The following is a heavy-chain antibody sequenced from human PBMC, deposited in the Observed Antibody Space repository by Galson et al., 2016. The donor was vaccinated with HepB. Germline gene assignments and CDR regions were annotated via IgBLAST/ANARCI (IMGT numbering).Heavy chain of an antibody. CDR3: VQGSTAAAV. Sequence: SLRLSCAASGFTFRNYGMTWVRQAPGKGLEVVSSISRSGDSTDYADSVKGRFTISRDNSKNTLSLQMNSLTADDTAIYYCVQGSTAAAVWVQGTTVTVSS. CDR1: GFTFRNYG. V-gene: IGHV3-23*01. D-gene: IGHD1-26*01. J-gene: IGHJ6*02. CDR2: ISRSGDST.